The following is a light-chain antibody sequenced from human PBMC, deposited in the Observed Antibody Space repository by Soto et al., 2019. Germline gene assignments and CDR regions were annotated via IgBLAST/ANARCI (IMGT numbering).Light chain of an antibody. CDR3: QQRNTWPLT. J-gene: IGKJ4*01. CDR1: QSVSSY. V-gene: IGKV3-11*01. Sequence: EIVLTQSPATLSLSPGERATLSCRASQSVSSYLAWYQQKPGQAPRLLIYDASNRATGIPARISGSGSGTGFTLTISSLDPEDFAVYYCQQRNTWPLTFGGGTKVEIK. CDR2: DAS.